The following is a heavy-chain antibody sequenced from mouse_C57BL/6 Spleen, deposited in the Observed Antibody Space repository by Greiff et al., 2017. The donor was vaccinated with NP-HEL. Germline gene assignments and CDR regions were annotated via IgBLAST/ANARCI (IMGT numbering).Heavy chain of an antibody. J-gene: IGHJ4*01. CDR2: INPGSGGT. CDR3: ARTIITTGYAMDY. CDR1: GYAFTNYL. D-gene: IGHD1-1*01. Sequence: QVQLQQSGAELVRPGTSVKVSCKASGYAFTNYLIEWVKQRPGQGLEWIGVINPGSGGTNYNEKFKGKATLTAAKSSSTAYMQLSSLTSEDSAVFNCARTIITTGYAMDYWRQGTTVTVST. V-gene: IGHV1-54*01.